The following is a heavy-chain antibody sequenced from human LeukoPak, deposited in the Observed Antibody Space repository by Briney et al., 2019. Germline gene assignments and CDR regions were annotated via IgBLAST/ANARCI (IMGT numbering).Heavy chain of an antibody. J-gene: IGHJ4*02. CDR2: IKSKVDGETT. V-gene: IGHV3-15*01. CDR1: GFTFRGAW. Sequence: GGSLRLSCAASGFTFRGAWMSWVRQAPGKGPEWVGRIKSKVDGETTHYAAPVKGKFTISRDDLTDTVYLQVNSLKTEDTAIYYCAADVPDYGGGEFDYWGQGTLVTVSS. CDR3: AADVPDYGGGEFDY. D-gene: IGHD4-23*01.